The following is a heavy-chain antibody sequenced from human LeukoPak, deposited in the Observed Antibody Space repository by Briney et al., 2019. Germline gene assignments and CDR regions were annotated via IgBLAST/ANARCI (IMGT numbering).Heavy chain of an antibody. CDR1: GFTFSNYE. J-gene: IGHJ4*02. CDR3: ASTPSWIQLWLLYYFDY. D-gene: IGHD5-18*01. Sequence: PGGSLRLSCAASGFTFSNYEMNWVRQAPGKGLEWVSFISSSGSTMYYSDSVKGRFTISRDNSKNTLYLQMNSLRAEDTAVYYCASTPSWIQLWLLYYFDYWGQGTLVTVSS. V-gene: IGHV3-48*03. CDR2: ISSSGSTM.